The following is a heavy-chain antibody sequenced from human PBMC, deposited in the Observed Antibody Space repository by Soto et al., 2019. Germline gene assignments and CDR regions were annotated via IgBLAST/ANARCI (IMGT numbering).Heavy chain of an antibody. CDR2: IYHSGST. V-gene: IGHV4-30-4*01. D-gene: IGHD2-15*01. CDR1: GGSISNSDNY. J-gene: IGHJ4*02. Sequence: SETLSLTCSVSGGSISNSDNYWSWIRQSPGTGLEWIGFIYHSGSTHYNPSLKSRVTISVDTSKNQFSLRLNSVTVADTAVYYCARAEDIRGYTHDYWGQGTQVPVS. CDR3: ARAEDIRGYTHDY.